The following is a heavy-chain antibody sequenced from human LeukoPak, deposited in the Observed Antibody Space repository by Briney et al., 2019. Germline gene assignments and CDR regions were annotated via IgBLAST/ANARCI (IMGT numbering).Heavy chain of an antibody. J-gene: IGHJ5*02. Sequence: SETLSLTCTVSGGSISSYYWSWIRQPPGKGLEWIGYIYYSGSTNYNPSLKSRVTISVDTSKNQFSLKLSSVTAADTAAYYCAREFTYYYDSSGHGFDPWGQGTLVTVSS. V-gene: IGHV4-59*01. CDR1: GGSISSYY. CDR2: IYYSGST. D-gene: IGHD3-22*01. CDR3: AREFTYYYDSSGHGFDP.